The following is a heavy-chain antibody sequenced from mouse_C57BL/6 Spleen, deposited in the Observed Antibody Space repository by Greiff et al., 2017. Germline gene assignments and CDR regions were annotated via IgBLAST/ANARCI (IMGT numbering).Heavy chain of an antibody. Sequence: EVQLMESGGGLVKPGGSLKLSCAASGFTFSDSGMHWVRQAPEQGLEWVAYISSGSSTIYYADTVKGRFTISRDNAKNTLFLQMTSLRSEDTAMYYCAREDYGSSYGYAMDYWGQGTSVTVSS. V-gene: IGHV5-17*01. J-gene: IGHJ4*01. CDR2: ISSGSSTI. D-gene: IGHD1-1*01. CDR3: AREDYGSSYGYAMDY. CDR1: GFTFSDSG.